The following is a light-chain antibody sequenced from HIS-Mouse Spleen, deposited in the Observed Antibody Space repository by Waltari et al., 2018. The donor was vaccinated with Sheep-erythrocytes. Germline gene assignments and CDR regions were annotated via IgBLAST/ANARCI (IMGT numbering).Light chain of an antibody. CDR3: CSYAGSYIHV. CDR2: DVS. J-gene: IGLJ1*01. CDR1: SSDVGGYNY. Sequence: QSALTQPRSVSGSPGQSVTISCTGTSSDVGGYNYVSWYQQHPGKAPKPMIYDVSKRPSGVPDRFSGSKSGNTASLTISGRQAEDEADYYCCSYAGSYIHVFATGTKVTVL. V-gene: IGLV2-11*01.